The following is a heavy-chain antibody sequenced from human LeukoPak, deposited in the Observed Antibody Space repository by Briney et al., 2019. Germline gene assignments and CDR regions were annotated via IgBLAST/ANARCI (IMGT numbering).Heavy chain of an antibody. CDR2: ISYDSAIK. CDR1: GFTFSRDS. D-gene: IGHD5-18*01. Sequence: GGSLRLSCAASGFTFSRDSMNWVRQAPGKGLEWISYISYDSAIKYYADSVRGRFTISRDNAKNSLSLQMHSLRAEDTAVYYCARDYSSAYFDYWGQGTLVTVSS. CDR3: ARDYSSAYFDY. V-gene: IGHV3-48*01. J-gene: IGHJ4*02.